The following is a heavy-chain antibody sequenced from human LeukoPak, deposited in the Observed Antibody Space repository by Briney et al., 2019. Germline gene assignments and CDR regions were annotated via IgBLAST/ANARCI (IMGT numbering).Heavy chain of an antibody. CDR1: GYTFTGYY. Sequence: GASVKVSCKASGYTFTGYYMHWVRQAPGQGLEWMGIIDPSGGSTSHAQKFQGRLTMTRDTSTSTVYMELSSLRSEDTAVYYCAKKYNSGGNDYWGQGTLVTVSS. CDR2: IDPSGGST. CDR3: AKKYNSGGNDY. V-gene: IGHV1-46*01. D-gene: IGHD6-25*01. J-gene: IGHJ4*02.